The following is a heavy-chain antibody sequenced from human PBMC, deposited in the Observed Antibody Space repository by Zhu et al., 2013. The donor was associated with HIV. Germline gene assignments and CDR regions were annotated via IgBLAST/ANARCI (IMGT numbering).Heavy chain of an antibody. Sequence: VQLLESGGGLVQPGGSLRLSCAASGFTFSSYAMSWVRQAPGKGLEWVSAISGSGGSTYYADSVKGRFTISRDNSKNTLYLQMNSLRAEDTAVYYCAKARPYGDPPVYWYFDLWGLAPWSLSPQ. V-gene: IGHV3-23*01. CDR3: AKARPYGDPPVYWYFDL. D-gene: IGHD4-17*01. CDR1: GFTFSSYA. J-gene: IGHJ2*01. CDR2: ISGSGGST.